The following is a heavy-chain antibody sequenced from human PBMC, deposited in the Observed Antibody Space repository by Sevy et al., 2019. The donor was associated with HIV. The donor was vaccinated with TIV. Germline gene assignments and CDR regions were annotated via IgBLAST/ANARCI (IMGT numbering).Heavy chain of an antibody. V-gene: IGHV3-33*01. J-gene: IGHJ4*02. CDR2: IWYDGSNK. Sequence: GGSLRLSCAASGFTFSSYGMHWVRQAPGKGLEWVAVIWYDGSNKYYADSVKGRFTISRDNSKNTLYLQMNSLGAEDTAVYYCAREASGYSSGWTDYWGQGTLVTVSS. CDR3: AREASGYSSGWTDY. CDR1: GFTFSSYG. D-gene: IGHD6-19*01.